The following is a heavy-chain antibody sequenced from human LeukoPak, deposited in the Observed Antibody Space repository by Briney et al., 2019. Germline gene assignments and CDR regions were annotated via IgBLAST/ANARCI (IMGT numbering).Heavy chain of an antibody. J-gene: IGHJ6*02. V-gene: IGHV4-34*01. Sequence: PGGSLRLSCAASGFIVSSSYMSWIRQPPGKGLEWIGEINHSGSTNYNPSLKSRVTISVDTSKNQFSLKLSSVTAADTAVYYCARADAYYYYGMDVWGQGTTVTVSS. CDR1: GFIVSSSY. CDR2: INHSGST. CDR3: ARADAYYYYGMDV.